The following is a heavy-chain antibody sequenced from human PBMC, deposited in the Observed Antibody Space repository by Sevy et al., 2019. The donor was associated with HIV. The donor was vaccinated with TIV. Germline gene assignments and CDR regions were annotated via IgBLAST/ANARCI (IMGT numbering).Heavy chain of an antibody. V-gene: IGHV5-51*01. CDR3: ARQGSAAAGILNWFDP. D-gene: IGHD6-13*01. J-gene: IGHJ5*02. CDR1: GYSFTSYW. CDR2: IYPGDSDT. Sequence: GESLKISCKGSGYSFTSYWIGWVRQMPGKGLEWMGIIYPGDSDTRYSPSFQGQVTISADKSISTAYLQWSSLKASDTAMYYCARQGSAAAGILNWFDPWGQGTLVTVSS.